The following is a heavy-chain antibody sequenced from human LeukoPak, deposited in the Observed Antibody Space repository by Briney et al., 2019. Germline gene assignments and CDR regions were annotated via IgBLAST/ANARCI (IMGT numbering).Heavy chain of an antibody. CDR2: IYYSGST. J-gene: IGHJ4*02. V-gene: IGHV4-59*11. CDR1: GASFSSHY. D-gene: IGHD5-12*01. Sequence: SETLSLTCTVSGASFSSHYWSWIRQPPGKGLEWIGYIYYSGSTNYNPSLKSRVTISVDTSKSQLSLKLSSVTAADTAVYYCARGMVATNFDYWGQGTLVTVSS. CDR3: ARGMVATNFDY.